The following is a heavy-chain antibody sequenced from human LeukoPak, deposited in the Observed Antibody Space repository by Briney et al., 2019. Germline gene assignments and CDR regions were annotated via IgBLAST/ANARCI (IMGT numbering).Heavy chain of an antibody. V-gene: IGHV3-64*01. Sequence: GGSLRLSCAASGFTFSSYAMHWVRQAPGKGLEYVSAISSNGGSTYYANSVKGRFTISRDNSKNTLYLQMGSLRAEDMAVYYCACLPTRYYYDSSGYYPTIDYWGQGTLVTVSS. J-gene: IGHJ4*02. CDR3: ACLPTRYYYDSSGYYPTIDY. CDR1: GFTFSSYA. CDR2: ISSNGGST. D-gene: IGHD3-22*01.